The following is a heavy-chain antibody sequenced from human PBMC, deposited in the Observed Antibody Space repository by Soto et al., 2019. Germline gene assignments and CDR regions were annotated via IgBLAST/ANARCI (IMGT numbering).Heavy chain of an antibody. D-gene: IGHD2-2*01. Sequence: ASVKVSCKVSGYTLTELSMHWVRQAPGKGLEWMGGFDPEDGETIYAQKFQGRVTMTEDTSTDTAYMELSSLRSEDTAVYSSATGTRTKYCSSTSCYYGSGSFAFDIWGQGTMVTVSS. CDR2: FDPEDGET. J-gene: IGHJ3*02. V-gene: IGHV1-24*01. CDR1: GYTLTELS. CDR3: ATGTRTKYCSSTSCYYGSGSFAFDI.